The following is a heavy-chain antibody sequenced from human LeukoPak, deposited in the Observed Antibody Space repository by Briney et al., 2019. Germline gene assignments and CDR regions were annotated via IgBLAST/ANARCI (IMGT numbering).Heavy chain of an antibody. CDR1: GFTFSSYG. Sequence: GRSLRLSCAASGFTFSSYGMHWVRQAPGKGLEWVAVIWYDGSNKYYADSVKGRFTISRDNSKNTLYLQMNSLRAEDTAVYYCARDSYKRYYYGMDVWGQGTTVTVSS. J-gene: IGHJ6*02. D-gene: IGHD1-14*01. CDR3: ARDSYKRYYYGMDV. CDR2: IWYDGSNK. V-gene: IGHV3-33*01.